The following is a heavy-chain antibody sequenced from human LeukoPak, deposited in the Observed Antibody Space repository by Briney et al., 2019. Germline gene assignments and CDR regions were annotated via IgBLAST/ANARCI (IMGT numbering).Heavy chain of an antibody. CDR3: AKDGSSWYSYYYYYMDV. Sequence: PTGGSLRLSCAASGFIFSDYAMHWVRQAPGKGLVWVSRIISDGSTTDYADSVKGRFTISRDNSKNTLYLQMNSLRAEDTAVYYCAKDGSSWYSYYYYYMDVWGKGTTVTISS. V-gene: IGHV3-74*01. CDR2: IISDGSTT. D-gene: IGHD6-13*01. J-gene: IGHJ6*03. CDR1: GFIFSDYA.